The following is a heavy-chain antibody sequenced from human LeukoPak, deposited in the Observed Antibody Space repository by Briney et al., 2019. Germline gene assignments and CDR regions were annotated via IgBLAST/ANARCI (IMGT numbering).Heavy chain of an antibody. CDR3: AKDTRITMVRGAGRFDP. CDR1: GFTFSSYA. CDR2: ISGSGGST. J-gene: IGHJ5*02. V-gene: IGHV3-23*01. Sequence: PGGSLRLSCAASGFTFSSYAMSWVRQAPGKGLEWVSAISGSGGSTYYVDSVKGRFTISRDNSKNTLYLQMNSLRAEDTAVYYCAKDTRITMVRGAGRFDPWGQGTLVTVSS. D-gene: IGHD3-10*01.